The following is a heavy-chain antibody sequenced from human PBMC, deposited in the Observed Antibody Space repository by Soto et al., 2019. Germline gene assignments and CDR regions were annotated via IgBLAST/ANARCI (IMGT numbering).Heavy chain of an antibody. Sequence: ASVKVSCKASGYTFTSYGISWVRQAPGQGLEWMGWISAYNGNTNYAQKLQGRVTMTTDTSTSTAYMELRSLRSDDTAVYYCESSSFYYDSSGFPHDAFDIWGQGTMVTVSS. CDR2: ISAYNGNT. CDR3: ESSSFYYDSSGFPHDAFDI. J-gene: IGHJ3*02. CDR1: GYTFTSYG. D-gene: IGHD3-22*01. V-gene: IGHV1-18*01.